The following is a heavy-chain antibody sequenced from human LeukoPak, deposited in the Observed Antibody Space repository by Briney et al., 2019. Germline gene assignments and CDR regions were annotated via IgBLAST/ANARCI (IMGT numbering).Heavy chain of an antibody. CDR1: GGSISSSNW. D-gene: IGHD2-15*01. V-gene: IGHV4-4*02. J-gene: IGHJ6*03. Sequence: SETLSLTCAVSGGSISSSNWWSWVRQPPGKGLEWIGEIYHSGSTNYNPSLKSRVTISVDKSKNQFSLKLSSVTAADTAVYYCAILVARQSNYYYYYMDVWGKGTTVTVSS. CDR2: IYHSGST. CDR3: AILVARQSNYYYYYMDV.